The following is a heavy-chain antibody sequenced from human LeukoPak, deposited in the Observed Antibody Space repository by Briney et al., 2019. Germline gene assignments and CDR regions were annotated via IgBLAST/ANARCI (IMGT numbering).Heavy chain of an antibody. CDR3: ARLALVVTPRGWFDP. J-gene: IGHJ5*02. CDR1: GGSISSSSYY. Sequence: SETLSLTCTVSGGSISSSSYYWGWIRQPPGKGLERIGSVYYSGRIYYNPSLNSRVTISVDTSKNQFSLKVTSVTAADTAVYYCARLALVVTPRGWFDPWGQGTLVTVSS. V-gene: IGHV4-39*01. CDR2: VYYSGRI. D-gene: IGHD4-23*01.